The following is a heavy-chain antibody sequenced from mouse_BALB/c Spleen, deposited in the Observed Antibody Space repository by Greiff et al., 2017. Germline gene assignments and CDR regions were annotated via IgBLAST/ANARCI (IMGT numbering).Heavy chain of an antibody. CDR2: IRLKSNNYAT. Sequence: EVKLMESGGGLVQPGGSMKLSCVASGFTFSNYWMNWVRQSPEKGLEWVAEIRLKSNNYATHYAESVKGRFTISRDDSKSSVYLQMNNLRAEDTGIYYCTTYYYGSSYGYWGQGTTLTVSS. D-gene: IGHD1-1*01. J-gene: IGHJ2*01. CDR3: TTYYYGSSYGY. V-gene: IGHV6-6*02. CDR1: GFTFSNYW.